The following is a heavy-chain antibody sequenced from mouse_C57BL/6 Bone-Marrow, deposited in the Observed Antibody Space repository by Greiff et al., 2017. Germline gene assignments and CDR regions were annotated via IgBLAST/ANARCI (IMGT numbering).Heavy chain of an antibody. CDR2: IDPETGGT. D-gene: IGHD5-1*01. J-gene: IGHJ4*01. Sequence: VQVVESGAELVRPGASVTLSCKASGYTFTDYEMHWVKQTPVHGLEWIGAIDPETGGTAYNQKFKGKAILTADKSSSTAYMELRSLTSEDSAVYYCTWGGSNYAMDYWGQGTSVTVSS. V-gene: IGHV1-15*01. CDR3: TWGGSNYAMDY. CDR1: GYTFTDYE.